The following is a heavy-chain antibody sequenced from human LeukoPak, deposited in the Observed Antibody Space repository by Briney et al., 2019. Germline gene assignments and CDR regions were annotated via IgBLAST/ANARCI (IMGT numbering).Heavy chain of an antibody. J-gene: IGHJ4*02. CDR1: GGSISSGDYY. CDR3: ARGLDGYNYDY. V-gene: IGHV4-30-4*01. CDR2: IYYSGST. Sequence: LTCTVSGGSISSGDYYWSWLRQPPGTGLEWIGYIYYSGSTYYNPSLKSLLTLSVDTSKNQFSLKLSSVTAADTAVYYCARGLDGYNYDYWGQGTLVTVSS. D-gene: IGHD5-24*01.